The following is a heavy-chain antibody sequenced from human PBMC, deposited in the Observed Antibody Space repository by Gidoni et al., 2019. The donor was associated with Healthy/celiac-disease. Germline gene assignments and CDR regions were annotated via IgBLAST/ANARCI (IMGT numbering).Heavy chain of an antibody. D-gene: IGHD3-22*01. CDR3: ASSTPFLIVGY. V-gene: IGHV3-33*01. Sequence: QVQLVESGGGVVQPGRSLRLSCAASGFTFSSYGMHWVRQAPGKGLEWVAVIWYDGSNKYYADSVKGRFTISRDNSKNTLYLQMNSLRAEDTAVYYCASSTPFLIVGYWGQGTLVTVSS. CDR2: IWYDGSNK. CDR1: GFTFSSYG. J-gene: IGHJ4*02.